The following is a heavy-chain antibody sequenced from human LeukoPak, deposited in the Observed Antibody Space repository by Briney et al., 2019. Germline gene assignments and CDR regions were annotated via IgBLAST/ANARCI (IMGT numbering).Heavy chain of an antibody. V-gene: IGHV3-11*01. CDR1: GSTFSDYY. CDR2: ISSSGSTI. Sequence: NTGGSLRLSCAASGSTFSDYYMSWIRQAPGKGLEWVSYISSSGSTIYYADSVKGRFTFSRDNAKNSLYLQMNSLRAEDTAVYYCARSQWELLGGAFDIWGQGTMVTVSS. D-gene: IGHD1-26*01. J-gene: IGHJ3*02. CDR3: ARSQWELLGGAFDI.